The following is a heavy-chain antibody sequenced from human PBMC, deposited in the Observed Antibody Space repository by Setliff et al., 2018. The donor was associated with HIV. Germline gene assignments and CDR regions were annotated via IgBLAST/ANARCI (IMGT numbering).Heavy chain of an antibody. J-gene: IGHJ6*02. V-gene: IGHV3-23*05. CDR1: TFSVSEYA. D-gene: IGHD6-6*01. Sequence: PGGSLRLSCAASTFSVSEYAMSWVRQAPGKGLEWVSAVSNTGRRTFYADSVKGRFTISRENAKNSLYLQMNNVRAGDTAVYYCTRELNGHTSSHYYFGLDVWGQGTTVTVSS. CDR2: VSNTGRRT. CDR3: TRELNGHTSSHYYFGLDV.